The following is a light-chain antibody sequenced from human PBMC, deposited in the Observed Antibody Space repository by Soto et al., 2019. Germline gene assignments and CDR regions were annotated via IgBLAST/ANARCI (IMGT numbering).Light chain of an antibody. V-gene: IGKV3D-15*01. J-gene: IGKJ1*01. CDR1: QSASSSY. Sequence: EIVLTQSPGTLSLSPGDRATLSCRASQSASSSYLAWYQQKPGQAPRLLIYDASYRATGIPARFSGSGSGTEFTLTSSSLQSEDFAVYYCQQYNNWPRTFGQGTKVDIK. CDR3: QQYNNWPRT. CDR2: DAS.